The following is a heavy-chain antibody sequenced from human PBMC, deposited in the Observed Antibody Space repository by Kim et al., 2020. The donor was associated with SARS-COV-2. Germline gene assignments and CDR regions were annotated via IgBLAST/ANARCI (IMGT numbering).Heavy chain of an antibody. CDR2: IIPIFGTA. V-gene: IGHV1-69*13. J-gene: IGHJ6*02. CDR3: ARDPSTQDKYSYYYYYGMDV. D-gene: IGHD2-2*01. Sequence: SVKVSCKASGGTFSSYAISWVRQAPGQGLEWMGGIIPIFGTANYAQKFQGRVTITADESTSTAYMELSSLRSEDTAVYYCARDPSTQDKYSYYYYYGMDVWGQGTTVTVSS. CDR1: GGTFSSYA.